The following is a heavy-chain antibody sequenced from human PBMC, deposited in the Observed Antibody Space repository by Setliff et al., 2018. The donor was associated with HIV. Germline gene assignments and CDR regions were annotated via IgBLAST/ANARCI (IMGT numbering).Heavy chain of an antibody. D-gene: IGHD5-18*01. Sequence: KPSETLSLTCTVSDGSISSSSYYWGWIRQPPGKGLEWIGSVYYSGSTYYNPSLKSRVTISIDTSKNQFSLKLNSVTAADTAVYYCARHGFESVKYSPIDYWGQGTLVTVSS. V-gene: IGHV4-39*01. J-gene: IGHJ4*02. CDR2: VYYSGST. CDR3: ARHGFESVKYSPIDY. CDR1: DGSISSSSYY.